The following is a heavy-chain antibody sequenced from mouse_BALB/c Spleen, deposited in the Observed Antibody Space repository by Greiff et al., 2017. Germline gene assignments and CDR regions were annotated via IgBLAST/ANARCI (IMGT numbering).Heavy chain of an antibody. CDR3: ARERGSPGDFAY. Sequence: QVQLQQSGAELVRPGTSVKVSCKASGYAFTNYLIEWVKQRPGQGLEWIGVINPGSGGTNYNEKFKGKATLTADKSSSTAYMQLSSLTSDDSAVYFCARERGSPGDFAYWGQGTLVTVSA. J-gene: IGHJ3*01. V-gene: IGHV1-54*01. CDR1: GYAFTNYL. CDR2: INPGSGGT.